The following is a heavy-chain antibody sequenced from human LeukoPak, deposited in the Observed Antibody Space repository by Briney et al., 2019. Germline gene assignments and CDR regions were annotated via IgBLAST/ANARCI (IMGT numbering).Heavy chain of an antibody. CDR2: ISGSGGVT. V-gene: IGHV3-23*01. J-gene: IGHJ4*02. CDR3: ARDRHGDYSLDY. Sequence: GGSLRLSCAASGFVFSSYAMNWVRQAPGKGLEWVSSISGSGGVTQYGDSVKGRFTISRDNSNNTMYLQMNSLRVEDAAIYYCARDRHGDYSLDYWGQGTLVTVSS. CDR1: GFVFSSYA. D-gene: IGHD4-17*01.